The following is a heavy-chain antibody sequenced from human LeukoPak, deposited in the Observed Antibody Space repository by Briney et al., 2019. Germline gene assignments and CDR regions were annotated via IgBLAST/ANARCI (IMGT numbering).Heavy chain of an antibody. CDR3: ARESDDSSGYRIDY. D-gene: IGHD3-22*01. CDR2: IYYSGST. Sequence: PSETLSLTCIVSGGSISNYYWSWIRQHPGKGLEWIGYIYYSGSTYYNPSLKSRVTISVDTSKNQFSLKLSSVTAADTAVYYCARESDDSSGYRIDYWGQGTLVTVSS. CDR1: GGSISNYY. J-gene: IGHJ4*02. V-gene: IGHV4-59*06.